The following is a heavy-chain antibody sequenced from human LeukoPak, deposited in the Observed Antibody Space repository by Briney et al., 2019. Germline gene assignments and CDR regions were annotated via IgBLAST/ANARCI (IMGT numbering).Heavy chain of an antibody. D-gene: IGHD5-18*01. CDR2: INHSGST. CDR1: GGSFSGYY. CDR3: ARGQVQLWLRY. J-gene: IGHJ4*02. Sequence: SETLSLTCAVYGGSFSGYYWSWIRQPPGKGLEWIGEINHSGSTNYNPSLKSRVTISVDTSKNQFSLKLSSVTAADTAVYYCARGQVQLWLRYWGQGTLVIVSS. V-gene: IGHV4-34*01.